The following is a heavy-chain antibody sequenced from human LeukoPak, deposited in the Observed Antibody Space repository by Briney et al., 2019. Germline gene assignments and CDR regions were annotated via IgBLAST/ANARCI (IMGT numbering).Heavy chain of an antibody. J-gene: IGHJ4*02. CDR3: ARDACSSTSCFYYFDY. V-gene: IGHV3-33*01. CDR2: IWYDGSNK. Sequence: GGSLRLSCAASGFTFSSYGMHWVRQAPGKGLEWVAVIWYDGSNKYYADSVKGRFTISRDNSKNTPYLQMNSLRAEDTAVYYCARDACSSTSCFYYFDYWGQGTLVTVSS. CDR1: GFTFSSYG. D-gene: IGHD2-2*01.